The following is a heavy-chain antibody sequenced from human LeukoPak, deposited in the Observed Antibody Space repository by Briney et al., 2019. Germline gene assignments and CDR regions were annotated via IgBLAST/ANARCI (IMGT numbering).Heavy chain of an antibody. Sequence: ASVKVSCKASGYTFTSYYMHWVRQAPGQGLEWMVIINPSGGSTSYAQKFQGRVTMTRDTSTSTVYMELSSLRSEDTAVYYCARDLYYYDSSELQNDYWGLGTLVTVSS. V-gene: IGHV1-46*01. CDR1: GYTFTSYY. D-gene: IGHD3-22*01. J-gene: IGHJ4*02. CDR2: INPSGGST. CDR3: ARDLYYYDSSELQNDY.